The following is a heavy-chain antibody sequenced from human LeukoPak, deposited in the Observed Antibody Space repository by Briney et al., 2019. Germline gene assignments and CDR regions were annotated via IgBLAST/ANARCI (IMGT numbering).Heavy chain of an antibody. V-gene: IGHV3-21*01. Sequence: GGSLRLSCAASGFTFTSYTMNWVRRAPGKGLEWVSSISSGSSYVFYADSVRGRFTISRDNAKNSLYLQMNSPRAEDTAVYYGARGGGPLRQLVYYYYGMDVWGQGTTVTVSS. CDR1: GFTFTSYT. CDR3: ARGGGPLRQLVYYYYGMDV. D-gene: IGHD6-6*01. J-gene: IGHJ6*02. CDR2: ISSGSSYV.